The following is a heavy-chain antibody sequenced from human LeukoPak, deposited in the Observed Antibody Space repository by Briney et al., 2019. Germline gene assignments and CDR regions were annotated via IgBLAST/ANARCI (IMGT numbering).Heavy chain of an antibody. CDR1: GFTFSVYA. CDR2: ISGSGGST. V-gene: IGHV3-23*01. D-gene: IGHD1-7*01. J-gene: IGHJ3*02. CDR3: AKQNNWNYGAFDI. Sequence: GGSLRLSCAASGFTFSVYAMSWVRQAPGKGLEWVSAISGSGGSTYYADSVKGRFTISRDNSKNTLYLQMNSLRAEDTAVYYCAKQNNWNYGAFDIWGQGTMATVSS.